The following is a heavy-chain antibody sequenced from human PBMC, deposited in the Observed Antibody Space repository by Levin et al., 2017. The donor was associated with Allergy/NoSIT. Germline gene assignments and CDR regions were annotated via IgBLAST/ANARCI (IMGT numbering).Heavy chain of an antibody. D-gene: IGHD3-10*01. CDR3: AKVKASGSYYNDY. CDR2: TRNKANSYTT. Sequence: GGSLRLSCAASGFTFSDHYMDWVRQAPGKGLEWVGRTRNKANSYTTEYAASVKGRFTISRDDSKNSLYLQMNSLKTEDTAVYYCAKVKASGSYYNDYWGQGTLVTVSS. J-gene: IGHJ4*02. V-gene: IGHV3-72*01. CDR1: GFTFSDHY.